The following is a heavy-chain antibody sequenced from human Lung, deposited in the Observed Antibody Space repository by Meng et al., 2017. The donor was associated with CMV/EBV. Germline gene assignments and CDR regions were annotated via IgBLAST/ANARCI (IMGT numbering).Heavy chain of an antibody. V-gene: IGHV4-4*02. Sequence: SXTLSLXCAVSGTSISTSNWWSWVRQPPGKGLEWIGEVYHSGYTNYNPSLKSRVTMSVDRSKNQFSLKLSSVTAADTAVYYCARVTEYGGNCFDSWGQGTPVTVSS. CDR3: ARVTEYGGNCFDS. CDR2: VYHSGYT. D-gene: IGHD4/OR15-4a*01. J-gene: IGHJ4*02. CDR1: GTSISTSNW.